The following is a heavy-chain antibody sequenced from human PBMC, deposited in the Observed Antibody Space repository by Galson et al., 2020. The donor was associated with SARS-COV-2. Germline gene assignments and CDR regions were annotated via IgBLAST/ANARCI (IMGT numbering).Heavy chain of an antibody. CDR3: AGDAFLPVSYGSGRFAFDC. V-gene: IGHV4-31*03. D-gene: IGHD3-10*01. CDR1: GGSISSGGYY. Sequence: ASETLSLTCTVSGGSISSGGYYWSWIRQPPGKGLEWIGYIYYSGSTYYNPSLKSRVTISVDTSKHQFSLKLSHVTAADTALYYLAGDAFLPVSYGSGRFAFDCWGQRKMVTVSS. J-gene: IGHJ3*01. CDR2: IYYSGST.